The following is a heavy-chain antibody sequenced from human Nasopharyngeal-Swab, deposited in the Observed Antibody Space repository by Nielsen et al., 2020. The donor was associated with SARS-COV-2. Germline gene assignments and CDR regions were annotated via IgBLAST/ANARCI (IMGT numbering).Heavy chain of an antibody. CDR2: IVGSGDNSGSGGST. V-gene: IGHV3-23*01. CDR3: AKDLRGPYFF. J-gene: IGHJ4*02. D-gene: IGHD2/OR15-2a*01. Sequence: IRQCPGQGLEWVAAIVGSGDNSGSGGSTYYADSVKGRFTISRDNSKNTLSLQMNSLRAEDTAVYYCAKDLRGPYFFWGQGTLVTVSS.